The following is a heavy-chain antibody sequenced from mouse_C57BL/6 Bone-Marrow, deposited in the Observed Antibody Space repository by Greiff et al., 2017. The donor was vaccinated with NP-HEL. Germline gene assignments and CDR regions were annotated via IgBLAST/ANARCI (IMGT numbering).Heavy chain of an antibody. D-gene: IGHD1-1*01. CDR1: GYTFTSYG. Sequence: QVQLQQSGAELARPGASVKLSCKASGYTFTSYGISWVKQRTGQGLEWIGEIYPRSGNTYYNQKFKGKATLTADKSSRTAYMELRSLTSEDSAVYFCARYYGSPYYFDYGGQGTTLTVSS. J-gene: IGHJ2*01. V-gene: IGHV1-81*01. CDR2: IYPRSGNT. CDR3: ARYYGSPYYFDY.